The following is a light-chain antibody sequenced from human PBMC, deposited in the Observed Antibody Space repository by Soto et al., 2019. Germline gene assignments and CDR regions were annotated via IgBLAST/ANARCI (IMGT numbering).Light chain of an antibody. CDR1: ACNLGGNP. Sequence: QSVLTQPPSVSGTPGQKVSISCSGSACNLGGNPVNWYQHHPGAAPKHLIYTKHNRPSGVPARLSCSKSATSASLAIICLRSEDEEAVYCAAWYDSLNAVVFGGGTKLTVL. CDR3: AAWYDSLNAVV. CDR2: TKH. J-gene: IGLJ2*01. V-gene: IGLV1-44*01.